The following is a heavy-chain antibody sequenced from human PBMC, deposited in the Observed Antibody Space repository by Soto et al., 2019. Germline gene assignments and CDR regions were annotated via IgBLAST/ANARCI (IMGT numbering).Heavy chain of an antibody. V-gene: IGHV5-51*01. CDR1: GYSFTSYL. Sequence: GESLKISCKGSGYSFTSYLIGWVRQMPGKGLEWMGIIYPGDSDTRYSPSFQGQVTISADKSISTAYLQWSSLKASDTAMYYCAIRGYYDFWSGYRNYYGMDVWGQGTTVTVSS. J-gene: IGHJ6*02. CDR3: AIRGYYDFWSGYRNYYGMDV. CDR2: IYPGDSDT. D-gene: IGHD3-3*01.